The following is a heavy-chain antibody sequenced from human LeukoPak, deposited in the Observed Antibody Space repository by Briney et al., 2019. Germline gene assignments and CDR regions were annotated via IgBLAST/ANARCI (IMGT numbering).Heavy chain of an antibody. CDR1: GFTFSSYA. V-gene: IGHV3-23*01. CDR3: AKDWTMTTVTSSPFDY. Sequence: GGSLRLSCAASGFTFSSYAMSWVRQAPGKGLEWVSAISGSGGSTYYAGSVKGRFTISRDNSKNTLYPQMNSLRAEDTAVYYCAKDWTMTTVTSSPFDYWGQGTLVTVSS. D-gene: IGHD4-11*01. CDR2: ISGSGGST. J-gene: IGHJ4*02.